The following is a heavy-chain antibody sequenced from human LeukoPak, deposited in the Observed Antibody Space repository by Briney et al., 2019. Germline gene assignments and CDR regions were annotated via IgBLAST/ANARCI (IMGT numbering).Heavy chain of an antibody. CDR1: GFTFSSYS. D-gene: IGHD6-19*01. J-gene: IGHJ5*02. CDR3: AKGSQWLVLCWFDP. CDR2: IRYDGSNK. Sequence: EPGGSLRLSCAASGFTFSSYSMNWVRQAPGKGLEWVAFIRYDGSNKYYADSVKGRFTISRDNSKNTLYLQMNSLRAEDTAVYYCAKGSQWLVLCWFDPWGQGTLVTVSS. V-gene: IGHV3-30*02.